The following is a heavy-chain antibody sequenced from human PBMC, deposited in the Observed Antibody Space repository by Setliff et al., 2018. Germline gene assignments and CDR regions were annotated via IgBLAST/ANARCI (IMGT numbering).Heavy chain of an antibody. V-gene: IGHV4-39*07. J-gene: IGHJ3*02. CDR3: ARKEYYNFWSGPARAFDI. D-gene: IGHD3-3*01. CDR2: IYYSGST. CDR1: GGSISSSSYY. Sequence: SETLSLTCTVSGGSISSSSYYWGWIRQPPGKGLEWIGSIYYSGSTYYNPSLKSRVTISVDTSKNQFSLKLSSVTAADTAVYYCARKEYYNFWSGPARAFDIWGQGTMVTV.